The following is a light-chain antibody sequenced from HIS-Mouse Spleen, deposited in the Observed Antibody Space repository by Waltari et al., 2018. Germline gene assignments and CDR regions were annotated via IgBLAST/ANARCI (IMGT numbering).Light chain of an antibody. V-gene: IGLV3-21*02. CDR1: NIGSKS. CDR2: DDS. J-gene: IGLJ1*01. CDR3: QVWDSSSDRV. Sequence: SYVLTQPPSVSVAPGQTARITCGGNNIGSKSVHWYQQKPGQAPVLVVYDDSDRPSGIPARFSGSNSGNTATLPISRVEAGDEADYYCQVWDSSSDRVFGTGTKVTVL.